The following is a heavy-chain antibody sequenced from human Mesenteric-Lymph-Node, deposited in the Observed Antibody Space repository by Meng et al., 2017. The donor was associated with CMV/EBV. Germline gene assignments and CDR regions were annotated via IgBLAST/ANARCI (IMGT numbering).Heavy chain of an antibody. CDR1: GFTFSDYY. J-gene: IGHJ4*02. CDR2: ITNTGRTI. V-gene: IGHV3-11*01. CDR3: VRHYRDYFDS. D-gene: IGHD3-10*01. Sequence: GESLMISCAASGFTFSDYYMSWIRQAPGKGLEWVSYITNTGRTIYYADSVKGRFNISRDNAKNSLYLQLTSLRAEDTAVYYCVRHYRDYFDSWGQGTLVTVSS.